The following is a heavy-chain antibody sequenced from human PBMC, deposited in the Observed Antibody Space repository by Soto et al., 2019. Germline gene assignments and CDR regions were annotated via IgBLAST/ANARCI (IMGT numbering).Heavy chain of an antibody. V-gene: IGHV1-2*02. Sequence: GASVKVSCKASGYTFTGYYIHWVRQAPGQGLEWMGWINPNSGGTNYVQKFQGRVTMTRDTSISTAYMELSRLRSDDTAVYYCARDRGITMIVVVPIPFDPWGQGTLVTVSS. J-gene: IGHJ5*02. CDR1: GYTFTGYY. CDR2: INPNSGGT. CDR3: ARDRGITMIVVVPIPFDP. D-gene: IGHD3-22*01.